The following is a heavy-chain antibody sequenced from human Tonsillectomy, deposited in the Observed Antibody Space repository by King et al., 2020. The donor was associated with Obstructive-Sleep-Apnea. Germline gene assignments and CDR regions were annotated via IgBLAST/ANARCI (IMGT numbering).Heavy chain of an antibody. V-gene: IGHV4-59*08. J-gene: IGHJ4*02. CDR3: ARIYSAYEFDF. Sequence: HVQLQESGPGLVKPSETLSLTCTVSGGSISSYYWSWIRQPPGKGLEWIGYIYYSETTNYNPSLKSRVTISMDTSKNQFSLRLTPVTAAATAVYYCARIYSAYEFDFWGQGTLVTVSS. CDR2: IYYSETT. D-gene: IGHD5-12*01. CDR1: GGSISSYY.